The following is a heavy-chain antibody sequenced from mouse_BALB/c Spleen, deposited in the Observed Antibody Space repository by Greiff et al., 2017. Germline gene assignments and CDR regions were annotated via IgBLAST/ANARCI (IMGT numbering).Heavy chain of an antibody. Sequence: QVQLKESAAELARPGASVKMSCKASGYTFTSYTMHWVKQRPGQGLEWIGYINPSSGYTEYNQKFKDKTTLTADKSSSTAYMQLSSLTSEDSAVYYCASYYGNYAWFAYWGQGTLVTVSA. CDR1: GYTFTSYT. J-gene: IGHJ3*01. D-gene: IGHD2-1*01. CDR2: INPSSGYT. V-gene: IGHV1-4*02. CDR3: ASYYGNYAWFAY.